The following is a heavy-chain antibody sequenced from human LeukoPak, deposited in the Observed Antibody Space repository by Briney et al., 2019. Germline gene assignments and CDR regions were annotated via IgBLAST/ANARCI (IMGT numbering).Heavy chain of an antibody. D-gene: IGHD6-25*01. J-gene: IGHJ4*02. Sequence: GGSLRLSCAASGFTFSSYAMSWVRQAPGKGLEWVSAISGSGGSTYYADSVKGRFTISRDNSKNTLYLQMDSLRAEDTAVYYCASYPEQRLTPFDYWGQGTLVTVSS. CDR3: ASYPEQRLTPFDY. V-gene: IGHV3-23*01. CDR2: ISGSGGST. CDR1: GFTFSSYA.